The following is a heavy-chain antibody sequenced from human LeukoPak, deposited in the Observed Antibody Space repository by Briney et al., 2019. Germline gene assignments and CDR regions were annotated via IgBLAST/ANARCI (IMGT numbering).Heavy chain of an antibody. Sequence: SSETLSLTCTVSGGSVSSGSYYWSWIRQPPGKGLEWIGYVYYTGSTNYNPSLKSRVTMFEDKSKNQFSLRLYSVTVADTAVYYCARHFAYSSSSYFDYWGQGSLVTVSS. CDR2: VYYTGST. CDR1: GGSVSSGSYY. CDR3: ARHFAYSSSSYFDY. V-gene: IGHV4-61*01. D-gene: IGHD6-6*01. J-gene: IGHJ4*02.